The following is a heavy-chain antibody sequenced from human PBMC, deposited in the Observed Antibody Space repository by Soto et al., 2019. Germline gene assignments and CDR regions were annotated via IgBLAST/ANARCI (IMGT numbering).Heavy chain of an antibody. CDR2: IYPGDSDT. V-gene: IGHV5-51*01. Sequence: GESLKISCKGSGYSFTSYWIGWVRQMPGKGLEWMGIIYPGDSDTRYSPSFQGQVTISAGKSISTAYLQWSSLKASDTAMYYCARGGYCSGGSCYRTDYYYMDVWGKGTTVTVSS. CDR3: ARGGYCSGGSCYRTDYYYMDV. D-gene: IGHD2-15*01. J-gene: IGHJ6*03. CDR1: GYSFTSYW.